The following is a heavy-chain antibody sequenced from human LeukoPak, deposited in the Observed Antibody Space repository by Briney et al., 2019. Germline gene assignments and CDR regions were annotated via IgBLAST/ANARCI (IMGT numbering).Heavy chain of an antibody. D-gene: IGHD2-2*01. CDR3: ARSKGSITPFDP. J-gene: IGHJ5*02. CDR1: GVSISSSNSY. V-gene: IGHV4-39*07. CDR2: IYYSGST. Sequence: SETLSLTCTVSGVSISSSNSYWGWIRQPPGKGLEWIGSIYYSGSTYYNPSLKSRVTISVDTSKNQFSLKLSSVTAADTAVYYCARSKGSITPFDPWGQGTLVTVSS.